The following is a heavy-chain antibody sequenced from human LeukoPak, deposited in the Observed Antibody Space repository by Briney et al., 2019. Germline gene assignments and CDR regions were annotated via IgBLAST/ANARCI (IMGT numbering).Heavy chain of an antibody. D-gene: IGHD6-19*01. V-gene: IGHV5-51*01. CDR2: IYPGDSDT. CDR3: ARSSGWYGGFDY. J-gene: IGHJ4*02. CDR1: GYSFTSYW. Sequence: GESLKISCKGSGYSFTSYWIGWVRQMPGKGLEWMGIIYPGDSDTRNSPSFQGQVTMSVDKSMNTANLQWSSLKASDTGMYYCARSSGWYGGFDYWGQGTLVSVSS.